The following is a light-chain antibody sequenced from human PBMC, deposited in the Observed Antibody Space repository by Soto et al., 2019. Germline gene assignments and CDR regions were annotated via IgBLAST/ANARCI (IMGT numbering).Light chain of an antibody. CDR1: QSVSDY. CDR2: DAS. Sequence: VLTQSPARLSLSPGERATLSCRAGQSVSDYLAWYQQKPGQPPRLLFFDASNRATGVPDRFSAGGSGTDFTLTISRLEPEDFAVYYCQQYGSSPRTFGQGTKVEI. J-gene: IGKJ1*01. CDR3: QQYGSSPRT. V-gene: IGKV3-20*01.